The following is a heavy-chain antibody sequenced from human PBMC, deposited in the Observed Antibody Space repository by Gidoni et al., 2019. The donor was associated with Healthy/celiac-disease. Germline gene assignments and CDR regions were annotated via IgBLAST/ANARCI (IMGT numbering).Heavy chain of an antibody. CDR3: AKAWAGNWFDP. V-gene: IGHV3-23*01. J-gene: IGHJ5*02. D-gene: IGHD3-16*01. CDR1: GFTFSRYA. Sequence: EVQLLESGGGLVQPGGSLRLSCAASGFTFSRYAMSWGRQAPGKGLEWVSAISGGGGRKYYADSVKGRFTISRDNSKNTLDLQMNSLRAEDTAVYYCAKAWAGNWFDPWGQGTLVTVSS. CDR2: ISGGGGRK.